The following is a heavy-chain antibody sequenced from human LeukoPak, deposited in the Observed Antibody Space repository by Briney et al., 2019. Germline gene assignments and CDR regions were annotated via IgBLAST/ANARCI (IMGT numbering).Heavy chain of an antibody. CDR3: ARDSGTTGEVKFDP. Sequence: SETLSLTCAVYGGSFSGYYWSWIRQPPGKGLEWIGEINHSGSTDYNPSLKSRVTMSVDTSKNQFSLKLSSVTAADTAVYYCARDSGTTGEVKFDPWGQGTLVTVSS. V-gene: IGHV4-34*01. CDR1: GGSFSGYY. CDR2: INHSGST. D-gene: IGHD3-10*01. J-gene: IGHJ5*02.